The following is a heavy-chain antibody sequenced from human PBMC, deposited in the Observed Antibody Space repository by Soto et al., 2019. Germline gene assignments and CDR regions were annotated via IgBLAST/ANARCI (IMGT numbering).Heavy chain of an antibody. CDR3: ARGDSTDCSNGVCSFCYTHDMDV. CDR2: INPKSGGT. V-gene: IGHV1-2*04. D-gene: IGHD2-8*01. Sequence: GASVKVSCKASGYSFTDYHIHWVRQAPGQGLEWLGRINPKSGGTSTAQKFQGWVTMTTDTSISTASMELTRLTSDDTAIYYCARGDSTDCSNGVCSFCYTHDMDVWGQGTTVTVSS. J-gene: IGHJ6*02. CDR1: GYSFTDYH.